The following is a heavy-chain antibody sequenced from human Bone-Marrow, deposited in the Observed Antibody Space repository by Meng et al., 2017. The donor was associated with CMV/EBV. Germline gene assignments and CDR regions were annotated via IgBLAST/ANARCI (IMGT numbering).Heavy chain of an antibody. V-gene: IGHV3-49*04. CDR1: GFTFGDYA. J-gene: IGHJ6*02. CDR3: TRTYYDILTGYSHGMDV. Sequence: SCTASGFTFGDYAMSWVRQAPGKGLEWVGFIRSKAYGGTTEYAASVKGRFTISRDDSKSIAYLQMNSLKTEDTAVYYCTRTYYDILTGYSHGMDVWGQGTTATVPS. CDR2: IRSKAYGGTT. D-gene: IGHD3-9*01.